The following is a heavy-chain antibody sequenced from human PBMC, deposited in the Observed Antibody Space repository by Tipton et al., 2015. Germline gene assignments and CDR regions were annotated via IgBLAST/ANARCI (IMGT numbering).Heavy chain of an antibody. CDR2: IYYSGST. D-gene: IGHD4-17*01. CDR3: ARAYDYGDSPPGPLGY. J-gene: IGHJ4*02. CDR1: GGSISSYY. Sequence: TLSLTCTVSGGSISSYYWSWIRQPPGKGLEWIGYIYYSGSTNYNPSLKSRVTISVDTSKNQFSLILTSVTAADTAVYYCARAYDYGDSPPGPLGYWGQGTLVTVSS. V-gene: IGHV4-59*12.